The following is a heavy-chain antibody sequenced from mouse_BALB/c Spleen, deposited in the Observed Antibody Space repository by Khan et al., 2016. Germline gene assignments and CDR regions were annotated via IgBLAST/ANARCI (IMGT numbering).Heavy chain of an antibody. V-gene: IGHV5-4*02. Sequence: EVELVESGGGLVKPGGSLKLSCAASGFTFSDYYMYWVRQTPDKRLEWVATISDGGSYTYYPDSVKGRFTISRDNAKNNLYLQMSSLKSEDTAMYYCAREGLRWGFAYWGQGTLVTVSA. CDR2: ISDGGSYT. J-gene: IGHJ3*01. CDR3: AREGLRWGFAY. D-gene: IGHD2-4*01. CDR1: GFTFSDYY.